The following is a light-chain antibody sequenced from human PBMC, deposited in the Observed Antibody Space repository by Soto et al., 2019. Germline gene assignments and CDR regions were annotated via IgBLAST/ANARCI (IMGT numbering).Light chain of an antibody. Sequence: DIQMTQSPSSLSASVGDRVTITCQASQDISNYLNWYQQKPGKAPKLLIYDASNLETGVPSRFSGSGSGTDFTVTISSLQPEDIAAYYCQQYDNLPSTFGQGTLLEIK. J-gene: IGKJ5*01. CDR3: QQYDNLPST. V-gene: IGKV1-33*01. CDR2: DAS. CDR1: QDISNY.